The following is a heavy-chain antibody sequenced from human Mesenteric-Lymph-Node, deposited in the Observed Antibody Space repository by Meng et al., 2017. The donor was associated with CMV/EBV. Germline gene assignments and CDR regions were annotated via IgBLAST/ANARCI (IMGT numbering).Heavy chain of an antibody. V-gene: IGHV1-8*01. D-gene: IGHD2-2*01. CDR1: GYRFTSYD. J-gene: IGHJ4*02. CDR3: AREYCSSTSCYLLH. CDR2: MKPISGDT. Sequence: SGYRFTSYDINWVRQATGQGLEWMGWMKPISGDTGYAQKFQGRVTMTRDTSTSTAYMELSSLRSEDTAVYYCAREYCSSTSCYLLHWGQGTPVTVSS.